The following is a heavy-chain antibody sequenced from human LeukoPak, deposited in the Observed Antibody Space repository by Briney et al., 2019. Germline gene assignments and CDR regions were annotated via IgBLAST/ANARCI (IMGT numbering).Heavy chain of an antibody. CDR3: ARVQVLDYYDSSGAYYMDV. CDR2: IYYSGST. D-gene: IGHD3-22*01. Sequence: SETLSLTCTVSGGSISSSSYYWGWIRQPPGKGLEWIGSIYYSGSTYYNPSLKSRVTISVDTSKSQFSLKLSSVTAADTAVYYCARVQVLDYYDSSGAYYMDVWGKGTTVTVSS. J-gene: IGHJ6*03. V-gene: IGHV4-39*07. CDR1: GGSISSSSYY.